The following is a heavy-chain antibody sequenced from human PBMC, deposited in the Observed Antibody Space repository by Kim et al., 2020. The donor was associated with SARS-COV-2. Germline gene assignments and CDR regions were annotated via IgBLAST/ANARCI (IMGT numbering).Heavy chain of an antibody. CDR2: IYYSGST. V-gene: IGHV4-39*07. J-gene: IGHJ4*02. CDR1: GGSISSSSYY. Sequence: SDTLSLTCTVSGGSISSSSYYWGWIRQPPGKGLEWIGSIYYSGSTYYNPSLKSRVTISVDTSKNQFSLKLSSVTAADTAVYYCARDPDIAAAGVDYWGQGTLVTVSS. CDR3: ARDPDIAAAGVDY. D-gene: IGHD6-13*01.